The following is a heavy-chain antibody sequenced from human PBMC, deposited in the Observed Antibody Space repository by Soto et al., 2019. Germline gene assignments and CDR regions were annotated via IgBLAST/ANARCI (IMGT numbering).Heavy chain of an antibody. Sequence: EVQLVESGGGLVKPGGSLRLSCAASGFTFNTYTINWVRQAQGKGLEWVSSISSRSVYIYYADSVKGRFTISRDDARNSLYLQMNSLRAEDTAVYYCAREEVSRPNTYHGLDVWGQGTTVTVSS. CDR3: AREEVSRPNTYHGLDV. J-gene: IGHJ6*02. V-gene: IGHV3-21*01. CDR1: GFTFNTYT. CDR2: ISSRSVYI.